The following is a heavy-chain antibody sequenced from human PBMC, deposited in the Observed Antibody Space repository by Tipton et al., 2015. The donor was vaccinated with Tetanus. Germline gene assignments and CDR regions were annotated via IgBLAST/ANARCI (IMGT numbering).Heavy chain of an antibody. V-gene: IGHV4-34*01. CDR3: ARANNEFPKKGPFDS. D-gene: IGHD1-1*01. CDR1: GGSLSRYY. CDR2: VDDSSST. Sequence: TLSLTCAVYGGSLSRYYWTWIRQHPGKGLVWIGEVDDSSSTNNSPSLKSRVTISLDTSKNQFSLRQTSVTAADTAVYYCARANNEFPKKGPFDSWGQGSLVIVSS. J-gene: IGHJ4*02.